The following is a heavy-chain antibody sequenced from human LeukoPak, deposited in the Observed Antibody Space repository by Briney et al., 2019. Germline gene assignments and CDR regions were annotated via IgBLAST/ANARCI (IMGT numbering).Heavy chain of an antibody. CDR3: ASGMTTVTTSEFDY. Sequence: ASVKVSCKASGYTFTGYGISWVRQAPGQGLEWMGWISAYNGNTNYAQKLQGRVTMTTDTSTSTAYMELRSLRSDDTAVYYCASGMTTVTTSEFDYWGQGTLVTVSS. J-gene: IGHJ4*02. CDR1: GYTFTGYG. V-gene: IGHV1-18*01. CDR2: ISAYNGNT. D-gene: IGHD4-17*01.